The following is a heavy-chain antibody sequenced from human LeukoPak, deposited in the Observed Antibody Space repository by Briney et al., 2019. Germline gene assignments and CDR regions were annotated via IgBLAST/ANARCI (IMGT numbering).Heavy chain of an antibody. Sequence: GGSLRLSCAGSGFTFSNAWMSWVRQAPGKGLEWVGRIKSKTDGETTDYGAPVRGRFTISRDDSTNTLYLQMNSLKNEDTAVYYCTTDRVYSSGWFWGQGTLVTVSS. CDR3: TTDRVYSSGWF. CDR1: GFTFSNAW. J-gene: IGHJ4*02. V-gene: IGHV3-15*01. D-gene: IGHD6-19*01. CDR2: IKSKTDGETT.